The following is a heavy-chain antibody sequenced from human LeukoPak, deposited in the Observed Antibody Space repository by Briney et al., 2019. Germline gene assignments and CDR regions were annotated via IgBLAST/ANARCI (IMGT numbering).Heavy chain of an antibody. CDR3: ARPGSSSSVWAFNI. D-gene: IGHD6-6*01. CDR1: GYRFTNYW. V-gene: IGHV5-51*01. J-gene: IGHJ3*02. CDR2: IYPGDSDT. Sequence: GESLKISCKGSGYRFTNYWIAWVRQMPEKGLEWIGIIYPGDSDTRYSPSFQGQVTMSADKSINTAYLQWGSLKASDTAMYYCARPGSSSSVWAFNIWGQGTVVTASS.